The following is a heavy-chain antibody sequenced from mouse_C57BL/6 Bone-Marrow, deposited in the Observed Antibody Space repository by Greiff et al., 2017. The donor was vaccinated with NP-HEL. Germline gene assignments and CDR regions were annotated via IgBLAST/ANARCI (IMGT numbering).Heavy chain of an antibody. Sequence: EVQLQQSGPELVKPGDSVKISCKASGYSFTGYFMNWVMQSHGKSLEWIGRLNPYNGDTFYNQKFKGKATLTVDKSSSTAHMELRSLTSEDSAVDYCARRAYYSNRYWYFDVWGTGTTVTVSS. CDR1: GYSFTGYF. CDR3: ARRAYYSNRYWYFDV. CDR2: LNPYNGDT. J-gene: IGHJ1*03. V-gene: IGHV1-20*01. D-gene: IGHD2-5*01.